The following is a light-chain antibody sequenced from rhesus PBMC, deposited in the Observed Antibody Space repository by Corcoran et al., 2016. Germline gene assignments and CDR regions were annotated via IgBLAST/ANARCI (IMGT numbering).Light chain of an antibody. CDR3: QHYYRAPHS. Sequence: DIQMTQSPSSLSASIGDRVSITCRASQDISNNIVWYRQKPGKTPKVLIYEASGLESGTPSRFSGSGSVTDFTLTITSLQSEDFATYYCQHYYRAPHSFGQGTKVEI. J-gene: IGKJ2*01. V-gene: IGKV1S17*01. CDR2: EAS. CDR1: QDISNN.